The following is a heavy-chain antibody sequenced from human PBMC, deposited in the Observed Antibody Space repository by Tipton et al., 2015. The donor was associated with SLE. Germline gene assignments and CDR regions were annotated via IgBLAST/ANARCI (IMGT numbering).Heavy chain of an antibody. J-gene: IGHJ3*01. D-gene: IGHD5-24*01. Sequence: TLSLTCTVSGGSISSGSYYWSWIRQPAGKGLEWIGHIYTSVSTNYNPSLKSRVTISVDTSKNQFSLKLSSVTAADTAVYYCAREGIEMATIGNWGQGTMVTISS. CDR1: GGSISSGSYY. CDR2: IYTSVST. V-gene: IGHV4-61*09. CDR3: AREGIEMATIGN.